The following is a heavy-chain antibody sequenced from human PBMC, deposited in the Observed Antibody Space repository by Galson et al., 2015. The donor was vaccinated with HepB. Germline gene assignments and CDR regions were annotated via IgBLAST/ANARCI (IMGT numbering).Heavy chain of an antibody. V-gene: IGHV1-18*01. CDR3: ARDVDHRFDH. Sequence: SVKVSCKASGYIFTSKGISWVRQAPGQGLEWMGWISTNSGGTNYAQKFQGRVTKTTDTSTSTAYMELRSLRSDDTAVYYCARDVDHRFDHWGQGTLVTVSS. CDR1: GYIFTSKG. J-gene: IGHJ4*02. CDR2: ISTNSGGT.